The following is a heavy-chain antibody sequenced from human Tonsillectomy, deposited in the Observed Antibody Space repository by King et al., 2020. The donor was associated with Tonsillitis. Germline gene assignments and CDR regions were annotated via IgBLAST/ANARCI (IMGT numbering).Heavy chain of an antibody. Sequence: QLQESGPGLVKPSQTLSLTCSVSGGSVSSGGYCWSWIRQHPGKGLECIGYMYNTGSTDYNPSLKSRVTISVDTSKNQFSLGLSSVTAADTAGYYRARVVPAAPRSYYYYGMDVWGQGTTVTVSS. J-gene: IGHJ6*02. CDR3: ARVVPAAPRSYYYYGMDV. V-gene: IGHV4-31*03. CDR1: GGSVSSGGYC. CDR2: MYNTGST. D-gene: IGHD2-2*01.